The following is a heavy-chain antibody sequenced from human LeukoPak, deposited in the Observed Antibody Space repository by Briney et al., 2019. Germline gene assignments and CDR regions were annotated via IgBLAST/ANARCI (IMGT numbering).Heavy chain of an antibody. V-gene: IGHV1-46*01. CDR1: GYTFTTYY. Sequence: ASVKVSCKASGYTFTTYYMHWVRRAPGQGLEWMGIINPSGGTTSYAQKFQGRVTMTRDTSTSTVYMELSSLRSEDTAVYYCARDLRATIFGVGATSGYYYYMDVWAKGPRSPSP. CDR2: INPSGGTT. D-gene: IGHD3-3*01. CDR3: ARDLRATIFGVGATSGYYYYMDV. J-gene: IGHJ6*03.